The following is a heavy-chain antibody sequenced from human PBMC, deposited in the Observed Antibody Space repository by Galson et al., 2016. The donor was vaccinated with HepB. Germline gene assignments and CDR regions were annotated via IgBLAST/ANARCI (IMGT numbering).Heavy chain of an antibody. D-gene: IGHD7-27*01. V-gene: IGHV4-30-4*08. CDR2: LSFTGST. CDR3: ARELTGGRRGDFDY. Sequence: TLSLTCTVSGGSIRSDDHYWSWLRQHPGRGLEWIGYLSFTGSTYYNPSLLSRLSMSLDTSKNQFSLKLTSVTVADTAVYYCARELTGGRRGDFDYWGQGTLVTVSS. CDR1: GGSIRSDDHY. J-gene: IGHJ4*02.